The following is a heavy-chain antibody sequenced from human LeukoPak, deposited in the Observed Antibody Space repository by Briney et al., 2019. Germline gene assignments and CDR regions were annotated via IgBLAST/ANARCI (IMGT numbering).Heavy chain of an antibody. CDR2: IYTSGST. CDR1: GGSISSGSYY. CDR3: ARDRGAGTNRYWNAYFAY. Sequence: SETLSLTCTVSGGSISSGSYYWSWIRQPAGKGLEWIGRIYTSGSTNYNPSLKSRVTISVDTHKNQFSLKLTSVTAAAPAGYSCARDRGAGTNRYWNAYFAYWGQGTLVTVS. D-gene: IGHD1-1*01. V-gene: IGHV4-61*02. J-gene: IGHJ4*02.